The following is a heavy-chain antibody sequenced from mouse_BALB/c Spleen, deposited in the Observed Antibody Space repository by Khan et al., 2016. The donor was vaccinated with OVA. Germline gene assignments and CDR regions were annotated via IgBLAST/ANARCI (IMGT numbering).Heavy chain of an antibody. J-gene: IGHJ2*01. CDR2: IYPGTDNT. V-gene: IGHV1S132*01. Sequence: VQLQESGAELVRPWASVKLSCKTSGYIFTSYWIHWVKQRSGQGLEWIARIYPGTDNTYYTEKLKDKATLTADKSSSTAYIQHSSLNSEAAVVYFCAREESVDYFDYWGQGTTLTVSS. D-gene: IGHD6-2*01. CDR1: GYIFTSYW. CDR3: AREESVDYFDY.